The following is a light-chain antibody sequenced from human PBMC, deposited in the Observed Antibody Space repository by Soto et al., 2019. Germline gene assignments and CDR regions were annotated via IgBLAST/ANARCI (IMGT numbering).Light chain of an antibody. Sequence: EIVVTQSPATLSVSPGERATLSCRASQSIGTYLAWYQQKPGQAPRLLTFGAGTRTTGVPVRFSGSGSGTGFTLTISSLQSEDSAVYFCQHYFKWPWMFRQGTKVDIK. CDR3: QHYFKWPWM. CDR2: GAG. J-gene: IGKJ1*01. CDR1: QSIGTY. V-gene: IGKV3-15*01.